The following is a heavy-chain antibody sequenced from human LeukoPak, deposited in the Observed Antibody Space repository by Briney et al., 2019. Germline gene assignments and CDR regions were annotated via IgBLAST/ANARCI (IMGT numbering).Heavy chain of an antibody. D-gene: IGHD3-16*02. J-gene: IGHJ3*02. CDR3: ARWSSDYVRGSYRHTSFDAFDI. Sequence: AGGSLRLSCAASGFTVSSNYMSWVRQAPGKGLEWVSVIYSGGSTYYADSVKGRFTISRDNSKNTLYLQMNSLRAEDTAVYYCARWSSDYVRGSYRHTSFDAFDIWGQGTMVTVSS. CDR1: GFTVSSNY. V-gene: IGHV3-66*02. CDR2: IYSGGST.